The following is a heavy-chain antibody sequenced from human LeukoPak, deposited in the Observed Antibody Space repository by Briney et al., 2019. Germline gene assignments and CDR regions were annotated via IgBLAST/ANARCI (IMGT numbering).Heavy chain of an antibody. D-gene: IGHD5-12*01. J-gene: IGHJ6*02. CDR1: GGSISSYH. CDR2: MYYSGTT. CDR3: AREKRTASGNYYYGMDV. V-gene: IGHV4-59*01. Sequence: SETLSLTCIVSGGSISSYHWSWIRQPPGRGLEWIGYMYYSGTTNYNPSLKSRVTISVDTSKNQFSLKLSSVTAADTAAYYCAREKRTASGNYYYGMDVWGQGTTVTVSS.